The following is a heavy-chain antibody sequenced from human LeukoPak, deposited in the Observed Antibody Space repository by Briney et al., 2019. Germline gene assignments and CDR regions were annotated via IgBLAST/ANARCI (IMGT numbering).Heavy chain of an antibody. CDR1: EGTFSNHA. V-gene: IGHV1-69*05. Sequence: ASVKVSCKASEGTFSNHAITWVRQAPGQGLEWVGGVIPVFAITDFAQKFQGRVMFTTDETTSTAYMELSGLRSEDTAIYYCARVDPTLDPDAFDIWGQGTMVTVSS. J-gene: IGHJ3*02. CDR3: ARVDPTLDPDAFDI. CDR2: VIPVFAIT. D-gene: IGHD4-11*01.